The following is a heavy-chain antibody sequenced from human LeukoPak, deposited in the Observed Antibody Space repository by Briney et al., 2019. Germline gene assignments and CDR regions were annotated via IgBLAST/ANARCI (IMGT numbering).Heavy chain of an antibody. Sequence: GGSLRLSCAASGFTFNTYWMSWVRQVPGKGPEWVANIKQDGGEKHYVDSVKGRFTISRDNAESSLYLQMNSLRAEDTAVYYCARDNGGTGRAYWGQGTLVTVSS. J-gene: IGHJ4*02. CDR1: GFTFNTYW. CDR2: IKQDGGEK. CDR3: ARDNGGTGRAY. V-gene: IGHV3-7*05. D-gene: IGHD1-1*01.